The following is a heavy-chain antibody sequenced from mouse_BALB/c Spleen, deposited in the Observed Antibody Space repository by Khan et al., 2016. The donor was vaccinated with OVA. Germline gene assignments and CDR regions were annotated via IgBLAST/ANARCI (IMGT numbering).Heavy chain of an antibody. Sequence: QVQLKESGAELARPGASVKMSCKASGYTFTSYTIHWIKLRPGQGLEWIGYINPSNGYTNYNQKFKDKATLTADKSSTTVYMQLSSLTSDDSAVYNCVRDGDYYRNDGRFAYWGQGTLVTVSA. V-gene: IGHV1-4*01. D-gene: IGHD2-14*01. CDR2: INPSNGYT. CDR1: GYTFTSYT. J-gene: IGHJ3*01. CDR3: VRDGDYYRNDGRFAY.